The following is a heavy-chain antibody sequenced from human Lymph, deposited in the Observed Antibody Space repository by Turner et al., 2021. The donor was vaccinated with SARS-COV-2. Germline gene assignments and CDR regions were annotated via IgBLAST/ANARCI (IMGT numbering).Heavy chain of an antibody. D-gene: IGHD5-18*01. CDR2: INHSQST. CDR3: ARGVVDTAMVRYYYYVMDV. Sequence: QVQLQQWGAGLLKPQETLSHTCAVYGGSFSGYYWSWIREPPGKGLEWIGEINHSQSTNDNPSLKSRVTISVDTSKNQFSLKLSSVTAADTAVYYCARGVVDTAMVRYYYYVMDVWGQGTTVTVSS. V-gene: IGHV4-34*01. CDR1: GGSFSGYY. J-gene: IGHJ6*02.